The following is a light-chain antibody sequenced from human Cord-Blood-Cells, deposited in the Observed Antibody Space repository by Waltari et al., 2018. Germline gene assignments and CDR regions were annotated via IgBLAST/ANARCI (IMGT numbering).Light chain of an antibody. V-gene: IGLV3-1*01. CDR2: QDS. CDR1: PLGDKY. J-gene: IGLJ2*01. CDR3: QAWDSSTAVV. Sequence: SYELTQPPQLSVSPGTPLSITCTADPLGDKYACSYQQIPGQSPVMVIYQDSKRPSGMPNRFSGSNSGNTATLTISGTQAMDEADYYCQAWDSSTAVVFGGGTKLTDL.